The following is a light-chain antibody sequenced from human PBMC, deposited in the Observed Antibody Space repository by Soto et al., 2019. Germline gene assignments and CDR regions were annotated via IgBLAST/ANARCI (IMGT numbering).Light chain of an antibody. J-gene: IGKJ2*01. Sequence: EIVLTQSPGTLYLSPGERATLSCRANQSVSSNYLAWYQQKRGQAPRLLIYAASARATGIPDRFSGSGSGTDFTLTISRLEPEDFAVYFCQLYGSSPPRYTFGQGTKLEIK. CDR2: AAS. V-gene: IGKV3-20*01. CDR1: QSVSSNY. CDR3: QLYGSSPPRYT.